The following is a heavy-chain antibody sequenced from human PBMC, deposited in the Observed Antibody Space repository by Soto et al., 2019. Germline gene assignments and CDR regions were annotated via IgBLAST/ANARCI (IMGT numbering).Heavy chain of an antibody. D-gene: IGHD2-21*01. CDR3: AASCVACGGFNYYGMDV. Sequence: SETLSLTCTVSGGSISSYYWSWIRQPPGKGLEWIGYIYYSGSTNYNPSLKSRVTMSVDTSKNQFSLKLSSVTAADTAVYYCAASCVACGGFNYYGMDVWGQGTTVTVSS. V-gene: IGHV4-59*12. J-gene: IGHJ6*02. CDR2: IYYSGST. CDR1: GGSISSYY.